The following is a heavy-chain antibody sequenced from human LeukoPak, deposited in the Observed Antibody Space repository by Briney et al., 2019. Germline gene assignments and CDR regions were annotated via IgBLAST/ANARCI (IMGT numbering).Heavy chain of an antibody. J-gene: IGHJ3*02. CDR2: ISYIGST. CDR1: GGSISSHY. Sequence: SETLSLTCTVSGGSISSHYWSWIRQPPGKGLEWIGYISYIGSTNYNPSLKSRVTISVDTSKNQFSLKLSSVTAADAAVYFCARGPTTVTKGLDIWGQGTMVTVSS. CDR3: ARGPTTVTKGLDI. D-gene: IGHD4-17*01. V-gene: IGHV4-59*11.